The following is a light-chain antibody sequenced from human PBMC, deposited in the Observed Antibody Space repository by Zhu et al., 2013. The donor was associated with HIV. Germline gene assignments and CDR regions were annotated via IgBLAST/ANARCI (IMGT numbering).Light chain of an antibody. V-gene: IGKV1-6*01. CDR1: QGIRND. CDR3: QEYNSHWT. CDR2: AAS. Sequence: AIQMTQSPSSLSASVGDRVTITCRASQGIRNDLGWYQQKPGKAPNLLIYAASTLQSGVPSRFSGSGSGTDFTLTISSLQPEDFATYYCQEYNSHWTFGQGTKVELK. J-gene: IGKJ1*01.